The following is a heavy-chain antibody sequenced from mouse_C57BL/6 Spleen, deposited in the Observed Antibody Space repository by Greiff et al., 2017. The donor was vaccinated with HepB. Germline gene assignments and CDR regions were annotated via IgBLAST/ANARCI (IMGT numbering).Heavy chain of an antibody. CDR2: IHPNSGST. CDR1: GYTFTSYW. J-gene: IGHJ2*01. CDR3: ARLGLGGQGYFDY. Sequence: QVQLQQPGAELVKPGASVKLSCKASGYTFTSYWMHWVKQRPGQGLEWIGMIHPNSGSTNYNEKFKSKATLTVDKSSSTAYMQLSSLTSEDSAVYYCARLGLGGQGYFDYWGQGTTLTVSS. V-gene: IGHV1-64*01. D-gene: IGHD4-1*01.